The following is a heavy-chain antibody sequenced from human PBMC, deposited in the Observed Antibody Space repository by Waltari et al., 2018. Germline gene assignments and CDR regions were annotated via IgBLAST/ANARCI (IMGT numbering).Heavy chain of an antibody. J-gene: IGHJ4*02. CDR1: GFTFSTYT. CDR3: ARDDRDGLPDYFDF. CDR2: TSHGESHK. Sequence: QVQLVESGGGVVQPGRSLRLSCAASGFTFSTYTMHWVRQAPGNGLEWVAVTSHGESHKYNADSVKGRFTISKDNSKNTLYLQMNSLSTEDTAMYYCARDDRDGLPDYFDFWGQGTLVTVSS. V-gene: IGHV3-30*01. D-gene: IGHD2-8*01.